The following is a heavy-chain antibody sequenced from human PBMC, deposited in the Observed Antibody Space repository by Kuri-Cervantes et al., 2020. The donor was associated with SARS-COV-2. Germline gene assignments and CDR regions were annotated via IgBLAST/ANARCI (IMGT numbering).Heavy chain of an antibody. J-gene: IGHJ4*02. CDR3: AIHQRLGSSIDY. V-gene: IGHV4-39*01. CDR1: GGSISSSTYF. CDR2: TYSSGST. Sequence: ESLKISCTVSGGSISSSTYFWGCLRQPPGKGLEWIGSTYSSGSTQYSPSLKSRVTISVGTSKNQFSLKLSSVTAADTAVYYCAIHQRLGSSIDYWGQGTLVTVSS. D-gene: IGHD3-9*01.